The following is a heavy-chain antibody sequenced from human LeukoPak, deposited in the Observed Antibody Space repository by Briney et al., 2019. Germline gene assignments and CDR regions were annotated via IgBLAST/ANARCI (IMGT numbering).Heavy chain of an antibody. Sequence: HPGGSLRLSCAASGFTFSSYGMHWVRQAPGKGLEWVAVISYDGSNKYYADSVKGRFTISRDNSKNTLYLQMNSLRAEDTAVYYCAKDPSRTVQWPLDYWGQGTLVTVSS. CDR3: AKDPSRTVQWPLDY. CDR1: GFTFSSYG. D-gene: IGHD6-19*01. J-gene: IGHJ4*02. CDR2: ISYDGSNK. V-gene: IGHV3-30*18.